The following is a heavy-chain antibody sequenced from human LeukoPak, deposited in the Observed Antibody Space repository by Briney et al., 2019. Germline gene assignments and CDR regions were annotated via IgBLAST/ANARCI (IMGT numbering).Heavy chain of an antibody. V-gene: IGHV3-7*01. Sequence: GGSLRLSCAASGFTFSRYWMNGGRQAPGKGLEWVASIKEDGSEKSYVDSVKGRFTISRDNAKNSLYLQMNSLRAEDTAVYYCVSCGTTTCIIRFDHRGKGTLVTVSS. CDR3: VSCGTTTCIIRFDH. CDR2: IKEDGSEK. J-gene: IGHJ4*02. CDR1: GFTFSRYW. D-gene: IGHD2-2*01.